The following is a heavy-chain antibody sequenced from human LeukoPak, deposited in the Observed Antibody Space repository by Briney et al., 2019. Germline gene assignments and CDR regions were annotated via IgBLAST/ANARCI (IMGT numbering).Heavy chain of an antibody. D-gene: IGHD4-17*01. CDR2: IRKDGNEK. CDR1: GFTFSSYW. V-gene: IGHV3-7*01. Sequence: GGSLRLSCAASGFTFSSYWMTWVCQAPGKGLEWVASIRKDGNEKNYVDSVKGRFTISRDNAKNSLYLQMNRLRVEDTAVYYCVRDGPYDDYPTWKYWGQGTLVTVSS. J-gene: IGHJ4*02. CDR3: VRDGPYDDYPTWKY.